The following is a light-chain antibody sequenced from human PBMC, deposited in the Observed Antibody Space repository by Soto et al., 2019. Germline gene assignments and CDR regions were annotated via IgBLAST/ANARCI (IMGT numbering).Light chain of an antibody. J-gene: IGLJ1*01. V-gene: IGLV2-8*01. CDR2: EVT. CDR1: SSDVGGYNY. CDR3: SSYAGSNKLGV. Sequence: QSALTQPPSASGSPGQSVTISCTGSSSDVGGYNYVYWYQHHPGKAPKLVIYEVTKRPSGVPDRFSGSKSGNKASLTVSGLQAEDEADYSCSSYAGSNKLGVLGSGTKLTVL.